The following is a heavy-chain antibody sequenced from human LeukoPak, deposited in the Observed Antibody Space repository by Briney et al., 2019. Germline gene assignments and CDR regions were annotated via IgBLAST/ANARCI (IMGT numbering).Heavy chain of an antibody. V-gene: IGHV4-34*01. D-gene: IGHD4-17*01. J-gene: IGHJ4*02. Sequence: SETLSLTCAVSGVPFNDYYWSWVRQTPGRGLEWIGEINHSGYTNDSPSLKSRVTLSIDTSRKQFSLNLRSVTVADTGIYYCTRMTTGHDYWAQGTLVTVSS. CDR2: INHSGYT. CDR3: TRMTTGHDY. CDR1: GVPFNDYY.